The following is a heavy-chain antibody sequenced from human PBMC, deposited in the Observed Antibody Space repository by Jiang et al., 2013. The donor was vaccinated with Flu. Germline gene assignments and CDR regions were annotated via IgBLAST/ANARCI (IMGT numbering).Heavy chain of an antibody. CDR2: IHHSGTT. D-gene: IGHD3-3*01. CDR3: ARGELVGDFWSGYQYYFDY. Sequence: GPGLVKPAGTLSLTCALSGGSIISSKWWTWVRQPPGKGLEWVAEIHHSGTTNYNPSLRSRVTISVDKSNNQFSLKLNSVTAADTAVYYCARGELVGDFWSGYQYYFDYWGQGTLVTVSS. V-gene: IGHV4-4*02. CDR1: GGSIISSKW. J-gene: IGHJ4*02.